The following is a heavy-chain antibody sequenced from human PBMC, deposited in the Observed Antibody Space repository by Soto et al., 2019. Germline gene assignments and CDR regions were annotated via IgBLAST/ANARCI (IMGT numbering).Heavy chain of an antibody. V-gene: IGHV1-2*04. Sequence: ASVKVSCKASGYTFTGYYMHWVRQAPGQGLEWMGWINPNSGGTNYAQKFQGWVTMTRDTSISTAYMELSRLRSDDTAVYYCARGDIVVVPAAKAPYGMDVWGQGTTVTVS. CDR2: INPNSGGT. D-gene: IGHD2-2*01. CDR1: GYTFTGYY. CDR3: ARGDIVVVPAAKAPYGMDV. J-gene: IGHJ6*02.